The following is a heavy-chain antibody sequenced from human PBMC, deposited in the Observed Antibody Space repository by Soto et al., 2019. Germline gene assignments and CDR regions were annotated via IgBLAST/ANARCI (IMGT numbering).Heavy chain of an antibody. CDR1: GFTFSTYW. CDR3: ARRPGYSSGWFAD. Sequence: EVQLVESGGGLVQPGGSLRLSCAASGFTFSTYWMSWVRQAPGKGLEWLANIKQDGSEKYYVDSVKGRFTVSRDNAKNPLYLQMNRLRAGDTAVYYCARRPGYSSGWFADWGQGTLVPVS. V-gene: IGHV3-7*01. CDR2: IKQDGSEK. D-gene: IGHD6-19*01. J-gene: IGHJ4*02.